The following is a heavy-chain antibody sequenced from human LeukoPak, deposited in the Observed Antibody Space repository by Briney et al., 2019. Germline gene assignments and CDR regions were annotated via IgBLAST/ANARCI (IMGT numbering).Heavy chain of an antibody. V-gene: IGHV1-3*01. CDR2: INPANGNT. CDR3: ARDGYDADGYLDY. J-gene: IGHJ4*02. CDR1: GFPFRSYV. Sequence: ASVKVSCKASGFPFRSYVMHWLRQAPGQSLEWIGWINPANGNTKYSRNFQGRVTITGDTSASVVYMELSSLRYEDTAVYYCARDGYDADGYLDYWGQGALVPVSS. D-gene: IGHD5-12*01.